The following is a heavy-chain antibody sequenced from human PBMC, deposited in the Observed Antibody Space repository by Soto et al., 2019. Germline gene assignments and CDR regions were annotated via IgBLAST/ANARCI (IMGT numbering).Heavy chain of an antibody. CDR3: AKGRRSITMVRGVSEYYYYGMDV. V-gene: IGHV3-23*01. CDR2: ISGSGGST. D-gene: IGHD3-10*01. CDR1: GFTFSSYA. J-gene: IGHJ6*02. Sequence: GGSLRLSCAASGFTFSSYAMSWVRQAPGKGLEWVSAISGSGGSTYYADSVKGRFTISRDNSKNTRYLQMNSLRAEDTAVYYCAKGRRSITMVRGVSEYYYYGMDVWGQGTTVIVSS.